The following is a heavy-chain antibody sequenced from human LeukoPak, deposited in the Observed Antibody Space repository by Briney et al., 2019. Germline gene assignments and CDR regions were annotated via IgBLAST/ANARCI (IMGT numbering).Heavy chain of an antibody. D-gene: IGHD2-15*01. J-gene: IGHJ4*02. V-gene: IGHV1-2*02. CDR3: AREGNGLLSKDLDY. Sequence: ASVKVSCKASGGTFSSYAISWVRQAPGQGLEWMGYINPRDGGTSSPPNFRGRVAMTTDASSSTVYMELSRLTSDDTAIYYCAREGNGLLSKDLDYWGQGTLVTVSS. CDR1: GGTFSSYA. CDR2: INPRDGGT.